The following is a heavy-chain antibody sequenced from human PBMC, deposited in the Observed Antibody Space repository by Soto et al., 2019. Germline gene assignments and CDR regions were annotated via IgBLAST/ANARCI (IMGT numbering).Heavy chain of an antibody. Sequence: LRLSCAASRFTFSTYAMYWVRQAPGKGLEWVAVISHDGSNKYYADSVKGRFTISRDNSKNTLYLQMDSLRTEDTAVYYCAREPTIAEVGTPRRYFDYWGQGTLVTVSS. CDR1: RFTFSTYA. D-gene: IGHD6-13*01. CDR2: ISHDGSNK. J-gene: IGHJ4*02. CDR3: AREPTIAEVGTPRRYFDY. V-gene: IGHV3-30-3*01.